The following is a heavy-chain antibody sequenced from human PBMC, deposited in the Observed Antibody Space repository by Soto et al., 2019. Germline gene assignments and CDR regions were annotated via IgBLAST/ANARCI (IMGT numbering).Heavy chain of an antibody. D-gene: IGHD3-9*01. CDR2: ISAYNGNT. V-gene: IGHV1-18*01. Sequence: ASVKVSCKASGYTFTSYVISWVRQAPGQGLEWMGWISAYNGNTNYAQKLQGRVTMTTDTSTSTAYMELRSLRSDGTAVYYCARDGRAYDILTGYYNYYGKDFWGQGTTVTVSS. CDR1: GYTFTSYV. J-gene: IGHJ6*02. CDR3: ARDGRAYDILTGYYNYYGKDF.